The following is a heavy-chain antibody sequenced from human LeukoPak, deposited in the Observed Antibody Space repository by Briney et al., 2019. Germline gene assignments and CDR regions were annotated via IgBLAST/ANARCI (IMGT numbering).Heavy chain of an antibody. CDR3: ASGELWWKAQF. V-gene: IGHV1-46*01. J-gene: IGHJ4*02. CDR2: INPSGGST. CDR1: GYTFTSYY. Sequence: ASVKVSCKASGYTFTSYYMHWVRQAPGQGLKWMGIINPSGGSTSYAQKFQGRVTMTRDTSTSTVYMELSSLRSEDTAVYYCASGELWWKAQFWGQGTLVTASS. D-gene: IGHD5-18*01.